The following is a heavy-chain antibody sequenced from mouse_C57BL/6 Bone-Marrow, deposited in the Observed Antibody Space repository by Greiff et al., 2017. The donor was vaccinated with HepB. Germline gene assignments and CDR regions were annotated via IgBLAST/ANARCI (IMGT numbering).Heavy chain of an antibody. V-gene: IGHV5-6*01. CDR2: ISSGGSYT. CDR3: ARGGGYYSNYPFAY. D-gene: IGHD2-5*01. Sequence: VQLQQSGGDLVKPGGSLKLSCAASGFTFSSYGMSWVRQTPDKRLEWVATISSGGSYTYYPDSVKGRFTISRDNAKNTLYLQMSSLKSEDTAMYYCARGGGYYSNYPFAYWGQGTLVTVSA. CDR1: GFTFSSYG. J-gene: IGHJ3*01.